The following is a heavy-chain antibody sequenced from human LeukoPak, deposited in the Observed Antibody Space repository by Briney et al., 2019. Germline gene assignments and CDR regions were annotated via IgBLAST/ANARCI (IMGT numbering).Heavy chain of an antibody. CDR2: IYYSGST. D-gene: IGHD3-3*01. J-gene: IGHJ5*02. CDR1: GGSISSYY. V-gene: IGHV4-59*08. CDR3: ARSRITIFGVLTIPNWFDP. Sequence: PSETLSLTCTVSGGSISSYYWSWIRQPPGKGLEWIGYIYYSGSTNYNPSLKSRVTISVDTSKNQFSLKLSSVTAADTAVYYCARSRITIFGVLTIPNWFDPWGQGTLVTVSS.